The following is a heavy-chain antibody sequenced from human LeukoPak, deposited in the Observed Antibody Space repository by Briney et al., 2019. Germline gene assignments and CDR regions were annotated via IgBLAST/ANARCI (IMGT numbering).Heavy chain of an antibody. J-gene: IGHJ3*02. CDR1: GYTFTGYY. CDR2: INPNSGGT. V-gene: IGHV1-2*02. Sequence: ASVKVSCKASGYTFTGYYMHWVRQAPGQGLEWMGWINPNSGGTNYAQKFQGRVTMTRDTSISTAYMELSRLRSDDTAVYYCARVKKTYYYDSSRIPGAFDIWGQGTTVTVSS. CDR3: ARVKKTYYYDSSRIPGAFDI. D-gene: IGHD3-22*01.